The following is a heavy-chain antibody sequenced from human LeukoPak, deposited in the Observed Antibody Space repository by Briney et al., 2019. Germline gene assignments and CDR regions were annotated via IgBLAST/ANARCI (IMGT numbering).Heavy chain of an antibody. J-gene: IGHJ4*02. D-gene: IGHD6-13*01. CDR2: ISGSGGST. CDR1: GFTFSSYA. V-gene: IGHV3-23*01. CDR3: ARESAAAGTSFDY. Sequence: GGSLRLSCAASGFTFSSYAMSWVRQAPGKGLEWVSAISGSGGSTYYADSVKGRFTISRDNAKNTLYLQMDSLRAEDTAVYYCARESAAAGTSFDYWGQGTLVTVSS.